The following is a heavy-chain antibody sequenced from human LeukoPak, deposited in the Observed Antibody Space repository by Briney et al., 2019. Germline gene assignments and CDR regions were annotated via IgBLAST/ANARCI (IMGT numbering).Heavy chain of an antibody. CDR2: MNPNSGNT. J-gene: IGHJ3*02. CDR3: ARVFLGDTMVWGVNDAFDI. Sequence: GASVKVSCKASGYTFTSYDINWVRQATGQGLEWMGWMNPNSGNTGYAQKFQGRVTMTRNTSISTAYMELSSLRSEDTAVYYCARVFLGDTMVWGVNDAFDIWGQGTMVTVSS. CDR1: GYTFTSYD. D-gene: IGHD3-10*01. V-gene: IGHV1-8*01.